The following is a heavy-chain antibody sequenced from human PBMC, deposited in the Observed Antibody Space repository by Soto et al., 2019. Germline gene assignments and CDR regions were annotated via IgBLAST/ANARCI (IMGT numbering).Heavy chain of an antibody. Sequence: KPSETLSLTCTVSGGSISSSSYYWGWIRQPPGKGLEWIGSIYYSGSTYYNPSLKSRVTISVDTSKNQFSLKLSSVTAADTAVYYCARRYDFWSGYHYYYYGMDVWGQGTTVTVSS. CDR3: ARRYDFWSGYHYYYYGMDV. CDR2: IYYSGST. J-gene: IGHJ6*02. V-gene: IGHV4-39*01. CDR1: GGSISSSSYY. D-gene: IGHD3-3*01.